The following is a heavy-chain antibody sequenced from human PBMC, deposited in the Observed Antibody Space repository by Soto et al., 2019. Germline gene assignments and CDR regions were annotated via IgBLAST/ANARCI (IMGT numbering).Heavy chain of an antibody. Sequence: ASVEVSCKASGGTFSSYAVSWVRQAPGQGLEWMGGIIPIFGTANYAQKFQGRVTITADESTSTAYMGLSSLRSEDTAVYYCARDFGPRAAYYGMDVWGQGTTVTVSS. V-gene: IGHV1-69*13. D-gene: IGHD3-10*01. CDR2: IIPIFGTA. CDR1: GGTFSSYA. J-gene: IGHJ6*02. CDR3: ARDFGPRAAYYGMDV.